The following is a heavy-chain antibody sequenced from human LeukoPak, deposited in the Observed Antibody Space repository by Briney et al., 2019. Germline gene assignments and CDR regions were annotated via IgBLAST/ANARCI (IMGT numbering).Heavy chain of an antibody. D-gene: IGHD6-13*01. Sequence: PGGSLRLSCAAPGFTFSSYAMSWVRQAPGKGLEWVSAISGSGGSTYHADSVKGRFTISRDNSKNTLYLQMNSLRADDTAVYYCARDNTIGAADYYFDYWGQGTLVTVSS. CDR1: GFTFSSYA. CDR3: ARDNTIGAADYYFDY. J-gene: IGHJ4*02. CDR2: ISGSGGST. V-gene: IGHV3-23*01.